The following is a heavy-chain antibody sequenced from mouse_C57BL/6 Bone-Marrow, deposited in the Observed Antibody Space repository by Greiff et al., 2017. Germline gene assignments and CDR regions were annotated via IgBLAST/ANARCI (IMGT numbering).Heavy chain of an antibody. D-gene: IGHD2-4*01. V-gene: IGHV1-81*01. CDR3: ARGNYDYDAGYYYAMDY. CDR2: IYPRSGHT. Sequence: VQLQQSGAELARPGASVKLSCKASGYTFTSYGISWVKQRTGQGLEWIGEIYPRSGHTYYNEKFKGKATLTADKSSSTAYMGLRSLTAEDSAVYFGARGNYDYDAGYYYAMDYWGQGTSVTVSS. J-gene: IGHJ4*01. CDR1: GYTFTSYG.